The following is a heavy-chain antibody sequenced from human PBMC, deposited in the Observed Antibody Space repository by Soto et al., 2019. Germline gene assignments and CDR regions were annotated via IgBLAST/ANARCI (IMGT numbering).Heavy chain of an antibody. CDR3: ARDVDY. CDR1: GFNVSSYY. CDR2: IYSDGRA. Sequence: EVQLVESGGGLIQPGGSLRLSCAASGFNVSSYYMTWVRQAPGKGLEWVSTIYSDGRAYHADSVKGRFTISRDNSKNTVYLQMNSLIVEDTAIYYCARDVDYRGQGTLVTVSS. J-gene: IGHJ4*02. V-gene: IGHV3-53*01.